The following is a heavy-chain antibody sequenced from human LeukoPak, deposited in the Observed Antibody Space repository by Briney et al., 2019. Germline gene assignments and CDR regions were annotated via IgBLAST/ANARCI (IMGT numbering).Heavy chain of an antibody. D-gene: IGHD3-3*01. Sequence: ASVKVSWKASGYTFSDYYIHWVRQAPGQGLEWMGWISPKSGGTNYAQNFQGRVTMTRDTSINTAYMELSRLRPDDTAVYYCARHNYDFDFDSWGQGALVTVSS. CDR1: GYTFSDYY. J-gene: IGHJ4*02. V-gene: IGHV1-2*02. CDR3: ARHNYDFDFDS. CDR2: ISPKSGGT.